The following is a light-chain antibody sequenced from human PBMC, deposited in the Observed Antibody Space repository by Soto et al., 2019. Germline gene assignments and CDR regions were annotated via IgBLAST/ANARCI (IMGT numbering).Light chain of an antibody. V-gene: IGLV2-14*01. Sequence: QSVLTQPASVSGSPGQSITISCTGTSSDIVNYNYVSWYQQHPGKAPKLMIYEVSNRPSGVSNRFSGSKSGNTASLTISGLQAEDEADYYCSSYTSSSTLNYVFGTGTKVTVL. CDR2: EVS. CDR3: SSYTSSSTLNYV. J-gene: IGLJ1*01. CDR1: SSDIVNYNY.